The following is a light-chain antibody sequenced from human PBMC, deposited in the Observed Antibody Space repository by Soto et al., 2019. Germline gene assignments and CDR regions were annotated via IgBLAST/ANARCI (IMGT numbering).Light chain of an antibody. J-gene: IGLJ2*01. CDR1: SSDVGGYNY. CDR3: SSYTTSSTPHVV. CDR2: DVS. Sequence: QSALTQPASVSGSPGQSITISCTGTSSDVGGYNYVSWYQQHPGKAPKLMIYDVSNRPSGVSNRFSGSKSGNTASLTISGLQDDDEADYYCSSYTTSSTPHVVFGGGTKLTVL. V-gene: IGLV2-14*01.